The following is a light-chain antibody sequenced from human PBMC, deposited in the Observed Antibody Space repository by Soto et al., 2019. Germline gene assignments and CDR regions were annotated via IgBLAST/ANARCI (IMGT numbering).Light chain of an antibody. J-gene: IGKJ1*01. V-gene: IGKV1-39*01. Sequence: QMSHSPLSMSSSGGDRVTISCRASQSISTYLNWYQQKPGTAPRLLIYRASSVKSGVPPRFSGSGSGRDFTLTISSLRPEDVATYFCQHSYSSPPWPFGQRTKVDIK. CDR3: QHSYSSPPWP. CDR2: RAS. CDR1: QSISTY.